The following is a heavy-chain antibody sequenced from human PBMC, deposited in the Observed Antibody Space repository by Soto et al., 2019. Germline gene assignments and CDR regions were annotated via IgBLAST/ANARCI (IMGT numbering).Heavy chain of an antibody. V-gene: IGHV3-66*01. CDR1: GFTVSGSH. CDR3: ARDTLGGAYDFCH. J-gene: IGHJ4*02. D-gene: IGHD3-3*01. CDR2: IYVAGST. Sequence: EVQLMESGGGLVQPGGSLRLSCAASGFTVSGSHMTWVRQAPGKGLEWVSLIYVAGSTYYADSVKGRFFISRDISTNTLYLLLNSLRGEDTAIYYCARDTLGGAYDFCHGGQGTLVTVSS.